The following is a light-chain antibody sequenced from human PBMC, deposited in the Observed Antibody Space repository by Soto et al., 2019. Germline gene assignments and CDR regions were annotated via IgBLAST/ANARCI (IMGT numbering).Light chain of an antibody. CDR2: SIN. CDR1: SSNIGSNT. J-gene: IGLJ2*01. Sequence: QSVLTQPPSASGTPGQRVTISCSGSSSNIGSNTVNWYQHLPGTAPKLLIYSINQRPSGVPDRFSGSKSGTSASLAISGLPSEDEADYYCAAWDDSLSGLVFGGGTKLTVL. V-gene: IGLV1-44*01. CDR3: AAWDDSLSGLV.